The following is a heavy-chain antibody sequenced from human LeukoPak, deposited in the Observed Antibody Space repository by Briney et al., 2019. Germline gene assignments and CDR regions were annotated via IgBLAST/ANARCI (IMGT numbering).Heavy chain of an antibody. CDR1: GGSISSNNW. D-gene: IGHD3-22*01. CDR3: AAASKKYYYDSSGYNDY. Sequence: SETLSLTCAVSGGSISSNNWWSWVRQPPGKGLEWIGEIYHSGSTNYNPSLKSRVTISVDKSKNQFSLKLSSVTAADTAVYYCAAASKKYYYDSSGYNDYWGQGTLVTVSS. V-gene: IGHV4-4*02. J-gene: IGHJ4*02. CDR2: IYHSGST.